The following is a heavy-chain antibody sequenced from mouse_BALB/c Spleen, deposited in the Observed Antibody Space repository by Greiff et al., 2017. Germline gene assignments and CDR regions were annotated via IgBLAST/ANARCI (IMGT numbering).Heavy chain of an antibody. CDR2: ISYSGST. CDR1: GYSITSDYA. J-gene: IGHJ2*01. Sequence: EVKLVESGPGLVKPSQSLSLTCTVTGYSITSDYAWNWIRQFPGNKLEWMGYISYSGSTSYNPSLKSRISITRDTSKNQFFLQLNSVTTEDTATYYCAREELGLVYFDYWGQGTTLTVSS. D-gene: IGHD4-1*01. V-gene: IGHV3-2*02. CDR3: AREELGLVYFDY.